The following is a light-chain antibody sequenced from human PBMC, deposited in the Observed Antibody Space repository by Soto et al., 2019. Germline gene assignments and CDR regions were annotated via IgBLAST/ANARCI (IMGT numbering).Light chain of an antibody. J-gene: IGKJ1*01. CDR1: QDISNY. CDR2: DAS. Sequence: DIQMTQSPSSLSASVGDRVTITCQASQDISNYLNLYQQKPGKAPKLLIYDASNLETGVPSRFSGSGSGTEFTLTISGLLPEDFATYYCQQSYSTPRTFGQGTKVDI. CDR3: QQSYSTPRT. V-gene: IGKV1-33*01.